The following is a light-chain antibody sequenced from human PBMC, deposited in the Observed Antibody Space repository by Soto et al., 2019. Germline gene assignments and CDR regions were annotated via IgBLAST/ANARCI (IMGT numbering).Light chain of an antibody. V-gene: IGLV2-23*01. J-gene: IGLJ2*01. CDR3: CSYAGSSTHVV. CDR1: NSDVGGYNH. CDR2: EGS. Sequence: QSALTQPPSASGSPGQSVTISCTGTNSDVGGYNHVSWYQQHPGKAPKLMIYEGSKRPSGVSNRFSGSKSGNTASLTVSGLQAEDEADYYCCSYAGSSTHVVFGGGTKLTVL.